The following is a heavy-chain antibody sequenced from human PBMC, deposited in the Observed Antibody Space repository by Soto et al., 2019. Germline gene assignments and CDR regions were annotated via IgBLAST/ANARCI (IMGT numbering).Heavy chain of an antibody. D-gene: IGHD6-19*01. V-gene: IGHV3-30*02. Sequence: GGSLRLSCAASGFTFSSYGMHWVRQAPGKGLEWVAFIWYDGSNKYYADSVKGRFTISRDNSKNTLYLQMNSLRAEDTAVYYCAISSGLNFFDYWGQGTLVTVSS. CDR1: GFTFSSYG. J-gene: IGHJ4*02. CDR3: AISSGLNFFDY. CDR2: IWYDGSNK.